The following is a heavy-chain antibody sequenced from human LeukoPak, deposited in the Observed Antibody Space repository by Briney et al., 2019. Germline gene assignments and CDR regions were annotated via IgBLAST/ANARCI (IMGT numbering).Heavy chain of an antibody. J-gene: IGHJ4*02. CDR1: GYSISSGYC. CDR2: IYHSGST. D-gene: IGHD1-1*01. V-gene: IGHV4-38-2*02. CDR3: ARDRGTWNDDGFDY. Sequence: SETLSLTCTVSGYSISSGYCWGWIRQPPGKGLEWIGSIYHSGSTYYNPSLKSRVTISVDTSKNQFSLKLSSVTAADTAVYYCARDRGTWNDDGFDYWGQGTLVTVSS.